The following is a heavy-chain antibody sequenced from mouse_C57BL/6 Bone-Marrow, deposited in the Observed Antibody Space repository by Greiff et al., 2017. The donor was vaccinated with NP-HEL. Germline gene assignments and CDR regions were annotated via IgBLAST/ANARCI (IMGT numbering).Heavy chain of an antibody. CDR3: TTGGNYYGSSYGYFDV. CDR1: GFNIKDDY. Sequence: EVKVVESGAELVRPGASVKLSCTASGFNIKDDYMHWVKQRPEQGLEWIGWIDPENGNTEYASKFQGKATITADTSSNTAYLQLSSLTSEDTAVYYCTTGGNYYGSSYGYFDVWGTGTTVTVSS. V-gene: IGHV14-4*01. CDR2: IDPENGNT. D-gene: IGHD1-1*01. J-gene: IGHJ1*03.